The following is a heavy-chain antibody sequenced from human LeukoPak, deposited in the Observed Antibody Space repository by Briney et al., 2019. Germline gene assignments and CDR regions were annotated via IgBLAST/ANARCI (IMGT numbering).Heavy chain of an antibody. CDR2: IGHTGSIT. J-gene: IGHJ4*02. CDR1: GFTFSSYS. D-gene: IGHD4-17*01. V-gene: IGHV3-48*01. Sequence: GGSLRLSCAGSGFTFSSYSMNWVRHAPGKGLEWVSYIGHTGSITDYADSVKGRFTISRDNAKNSLYLQMNTLRAEDTAVYFCARDRYGDYAIDYWGQGTLVTVSS. CDR3: ARDRYGDYAIDY.